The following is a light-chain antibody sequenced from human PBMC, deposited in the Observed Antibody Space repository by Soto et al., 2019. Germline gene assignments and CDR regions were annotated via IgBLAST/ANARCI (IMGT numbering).Light chain of an antibody. Sequence: DIQMTQSPSTLSASVGDRVTITCRASQYIHNYLAWYQQKPGEAPKLLIYEAANLESGVPSRFSGSGTGTEFTLTISRLQPDDFATYCCQQTNNYPLTFGQGTRVEI. CDR3: QQTNNYPLT. CDR2: EAA. J-gene: IGKJ1*01. V-gene: IGKV1-5*03. CDR1: QYIHNY.